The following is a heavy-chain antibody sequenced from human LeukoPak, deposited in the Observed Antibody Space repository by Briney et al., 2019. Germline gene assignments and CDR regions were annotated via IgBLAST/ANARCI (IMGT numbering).Heavy chain of an antibody. Sequence: SETLSLTCTVSGGSISSYYWSWIRQPAGKGLEWIGRIYTSGSTNYNPSLKSRVTMSVDTSKNQFSLKLSSVTAADTAVYYCARDSGYYATSSLFQDYWGQGTLVTVSS. J-gene: IGHJ4*02. CDR1: GGSISSYY. CDR3: ARDSGYYATSSLFQDY. CDR2: IYTSGST. V-gene: IGHV4-4*07. D-gene: IGHD3-3*01.